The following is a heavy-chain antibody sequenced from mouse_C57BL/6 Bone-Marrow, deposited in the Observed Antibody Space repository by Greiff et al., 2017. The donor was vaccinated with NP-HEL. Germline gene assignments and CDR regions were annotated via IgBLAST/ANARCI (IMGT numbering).Heavy chain of an antibody. V-gene: IGHV1-82*01. CDR2: IYPGDGDT. D-gene: IGHD1-1*01. J-gene: IGHJ1*03. CDR1: GYAFSSSW. CDR3: ARSGGLSYYYGSSSSYWYFDV. Sequence: VQLQESGPELVKPGASVKISCKASGYAFSSSWMNWVKQRPGKGLEWIGRIYPGDGDTNYNGKFKGKATLTADKSSSTAYMQLSSLTSEDSAVYFCARSGGLSYYYGSSSSYWYFDVWGTGTTVTVSS.